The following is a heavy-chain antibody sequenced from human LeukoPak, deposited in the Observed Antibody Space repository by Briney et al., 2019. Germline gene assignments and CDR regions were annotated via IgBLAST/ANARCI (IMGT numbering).Heavy chain of an antibody. J-gene: IGHJ3*01. CDR3: ARDSAADDNDFDV. D-gene: IGHD6-25*01. Sequence: GRSLTLSCILSGFSFSSYGMHWVHKAPGKGLEWVAVIWSHGNRKHHSDSVEGRFAISRDNSKNILYLQMNNLRAEDTALYYCARDSAADDNDFDVWGQGTMVTVSS. V-gene: IGHV3-33*01. CDR1: GFSFSSYG. CDR2: IWSHGNRK.